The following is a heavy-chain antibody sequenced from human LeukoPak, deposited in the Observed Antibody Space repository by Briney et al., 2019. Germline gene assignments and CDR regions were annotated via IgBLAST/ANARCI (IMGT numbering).Heavy chain of an antibody. D-gene: IGHD3-10*01. CDR3: ARSDVLDAFDI. Sequence: GGSLRRSCAASGFTVSSNYMSWVRQAPGKGLEWVSVIYSGGSTNYADSVKGRFTISRDNSKNTLYLQMNSLRAEDTAVYYCARSDVLDAFDIWGQGTMVTVSS. CDR1: GFTVSSNY. CDR2: IYSGGST. J-gene: IGHJ3*02. V-gene: IGHV3-53*01.